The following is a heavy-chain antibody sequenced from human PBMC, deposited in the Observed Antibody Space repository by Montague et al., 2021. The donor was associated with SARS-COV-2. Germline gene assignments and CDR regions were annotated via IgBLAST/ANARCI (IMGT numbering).Heavy chain of an antibody. CDR3: ARAANILSGFYNHPFEY. CDR1: GGSVISDTYF. CDR2: IYDSDTT. V-gene: IGHV4-61*01. J-gene: IGHJ4*02. D-gene: IGHD3-9*01. Sequence: SETLSLTCTVSGGSVISDTYFWSWIRQPPGKGLEWIAYIYDSDTTNNNPSFWSRVSMSSDRSKNQFPLKLTSVTPADTAVYYCARAANILSGFYNHPFEYWGQGILVTVSS.